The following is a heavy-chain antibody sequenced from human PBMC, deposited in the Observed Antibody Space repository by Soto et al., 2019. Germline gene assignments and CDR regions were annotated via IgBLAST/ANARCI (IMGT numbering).Heavy chain of an antibody. J-gene: IGHJ4*02. V-gene: IGHV1-18*01. CDR3: ARDQESITDRILQY. CDR2: ISAYNGNT. CDR1: GDTFASFG. D-gene: IGHD3-10*01. Sequence: ASVKVSCKASGDTFASFGFSWVRQAPGQGLEWLGWISAYNGNTHYAQKVRDRVTLTTDTSTNTAYMELRSLTSDDTAVYYCARDQESITDRILQYWGQGTRVTVS.